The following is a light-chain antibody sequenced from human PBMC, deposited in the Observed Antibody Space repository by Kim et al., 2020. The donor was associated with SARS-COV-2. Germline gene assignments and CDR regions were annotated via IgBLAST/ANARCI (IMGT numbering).Light chain of an antibody. CDR2: YDT. CDR3: QVWDSGSYHYV. CDR1: NLGSKS. Sequence: AQGKKARVTGEGKNLGSKSVNGYQKKAGQAPVLVISYDTDRPSGIPERFSGSNSGDTATLTISTVEVGDEADYYCQVWDSGSYHYVFGDGTKVTVL. J-gene: IGLJ1*01. V-gene: IGLV3-21*04.